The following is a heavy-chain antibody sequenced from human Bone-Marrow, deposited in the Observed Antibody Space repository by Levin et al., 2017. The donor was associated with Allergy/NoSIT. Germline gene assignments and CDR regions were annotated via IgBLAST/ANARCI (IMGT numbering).Heavy chain of an antibody. J-gene: IGHJ5*02. CDR2: IYYSGST. V-gene: IGHV4-39*01. D-gene: IGHD3-9*01. CDR3: ARRRNVLRYFDWPVSFDP. CDR1: GGSISSSSYY. Sequence: SQTLSLTCTVSGGSISSSSYYWGWIRQPPGKGLEWIGSIYYSGSTYYNPSLKSRVTISVDTSKNQFSLKLSSVTAADTAVYYCARRRNVLRYFDWPVSFDPWGQGTLVTVSS.